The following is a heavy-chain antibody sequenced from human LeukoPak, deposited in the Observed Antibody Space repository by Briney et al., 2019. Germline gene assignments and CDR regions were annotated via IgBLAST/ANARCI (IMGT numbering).Heavy chain of an antibody. Sequence: ASVKVSCKASGYTFTGYYMHWVRQAPGQGLEWMGWINPNSGGTNYAQKFQGRVTMTRDTSISTAYMELSRLRSDDTAVYYCARQDLGDYYYYYMDVWGKGTTVTVSS. D-gene: IGHD3-16*01. J-gene: IGHJ6*03. CDR1: GYTFTGYY. CDR3: ARQDLGDYYYYYMDV. CDR2: INPNSGGT. V-gene: IGHV1-2*02.